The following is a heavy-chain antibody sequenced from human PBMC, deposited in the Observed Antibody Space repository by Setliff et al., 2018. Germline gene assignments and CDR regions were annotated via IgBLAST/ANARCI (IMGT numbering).Heavy chain of an antibody. J-gene: IGHJ5*02. CDR2: IYTSWST. Sequence: SETLSLTCTVSGGSISNTYYYWSWIRQPAGQGLEWIGQIYTSWSTNYNPSLKSRVTISVDKSKNQFSLKLSSVTAADTAIYFCVRGRTSGLFLSRFDPWGQGTLVTVSS. D-gene: IGHD2-21*01. CDR1: GGSISNTYYY. V-gene: IGHV4-61*09. CDR3: VRGRTSGLFLSRFDP.